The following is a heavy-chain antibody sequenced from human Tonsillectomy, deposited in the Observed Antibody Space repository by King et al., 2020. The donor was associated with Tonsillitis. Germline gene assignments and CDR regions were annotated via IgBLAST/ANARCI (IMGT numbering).Heavy chain of an antibody. D-gene: IGHD4-17*01. CDR1: GFTFSDYD. J-gene: IGHJ4*02. CDR3: ARHWGTMVTTPLGY. V-gene: IGHV3-21*01. Sequence: VQLVESGGGLVKPGGSLRLSCAASGFTFSDYDMNWVRQAPGRGLQWVSSISASGTYTYYADSVKGRFTISRDNAKNSLFLQMNGLRAEDTALYYCARHWGTMVTTPLGYWGQGTLVTVSS. CDR2: ISASGTYT.